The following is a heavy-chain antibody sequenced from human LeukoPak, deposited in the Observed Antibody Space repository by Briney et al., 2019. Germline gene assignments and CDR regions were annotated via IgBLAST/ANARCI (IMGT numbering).Heavy chain of an antibody. J-gene: IGHJ4*02. CDR2: MSGNGGTT. CDR3: ARRDYYDSSGYSPLFDY. Sequence: GGSLRLSRAASGFIFSSYAMSWVRQAPGQGLEWVSGMSGNGGTTYYADSVKGRFTISRDNSKNTLYLQMNNLRVEDTAVYYCARRDYYDSSGYSPLFDYWGQGTLVTVSS. CDR1: GFIFSSYA. V-gene: IGHV3-23*01. D-gene: IGHD3-22*01.